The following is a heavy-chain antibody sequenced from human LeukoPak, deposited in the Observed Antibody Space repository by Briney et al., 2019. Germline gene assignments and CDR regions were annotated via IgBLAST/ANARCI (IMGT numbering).Heavy chain of an antibody. J-gene: IGHJ6*02. V-gene: IGHV3-21*01. D-gene: IGHD2-15*01. CDR3: ARGACSGGSCYPIGYGMDV. CDR2: ISSSSSYI. Sequence: GGSLRLSCAASGFTFSSYGMNWVRQAPGKGLEWVSSISSSSSYIYYADSVKGRFTISRDNAKNSLYLQMNSLRAEDTAVYYCARGACSGGSCYPIGYGMDVWGQGTTVTVSS. CDR1: GFTFSSYG.